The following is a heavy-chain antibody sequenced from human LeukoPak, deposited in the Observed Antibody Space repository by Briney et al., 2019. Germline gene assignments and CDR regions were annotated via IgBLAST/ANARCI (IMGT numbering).Heavy chain of an antibody. CDR3: ARELSCSSTSCYHY. V-gene: IGHV3-20*04. CDR1: GFTFDDYG. D-gene: IGHD2-2*01. CDR2: INWNGGST. Sequence: PGGSLRLSCAASGFTFDDYGMSWVRQAPGKGLEWVSGINWNGGSTGYADSVKGRFTISRDNAKNSLYLQMNSLRVEDTALYYRARELSCSSTSCYHYWGQGTLVTVSS. J-gene: IGHJ4*02.